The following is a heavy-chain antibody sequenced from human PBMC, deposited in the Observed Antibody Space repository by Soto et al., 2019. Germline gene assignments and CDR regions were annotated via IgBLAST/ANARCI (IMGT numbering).Heavy chain of an antibody. V-gene: IGHV4-59*01. CDR3: ARGHDYGDYHDY. CDR2: IYYSGST. Sequence: PSETLSLTCTVSGGSISSYYWSWIRQPPGKGLEWIGYIYYSGSTNYNPSLKSRVTISVDTSKNQFSLKLSSVTAADTAVYYCARGHDYGDYHDYWGQGTLVTVS. J-gene: IGHJ4*02. D-gene: IGHD4-17*01. CDR1: GGSISSYY.